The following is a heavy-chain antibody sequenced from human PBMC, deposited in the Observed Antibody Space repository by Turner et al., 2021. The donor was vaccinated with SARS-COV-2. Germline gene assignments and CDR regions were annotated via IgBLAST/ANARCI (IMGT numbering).Heavy chain of an antibody. J-gene: IGHJ3*02. D-gene: IGHD4-4*01. CDR1: VYTFTTYD. CDR3: AGRDSNGYVGAFDM. V-gene: IGHV1-8*03. Sequence: QAQLVQSGAEVKTPGASVTVSCKASVYTFTTYDINWVRQAAGQGLEWMGWMNPNSGHTAYAQKFQGRVTITRKTSISTVYMELSSLRSDDTAVYYCAGRDSNGYVGAFDMWGQGTMVTVSS. CDR2: MNPNSGHT.